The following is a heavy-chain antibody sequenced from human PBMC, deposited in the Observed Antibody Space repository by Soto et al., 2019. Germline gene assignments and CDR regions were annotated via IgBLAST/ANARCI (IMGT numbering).Heavy chain of an antibody. CDR1: GYTFTSYA. D-gene: IGHD6-19*01. CDR2: INAGNGNT. Sequence: QVQLVQSGAEVKKPGASVKVSCKASGYTFTSYAMHWVRQAPGQRLEWMGWINAGNGNTKYSQRCQGRVTITRDTSASTAYMELSSLRSEDTAVYYCAKDGLAVAGSMIKWFDPWGQGTLVTVSS. J-gene: IGHJ5*02. V-gene: IGHV1-3*01. CDR3: AKDGLAVAGSMIKWFDP.